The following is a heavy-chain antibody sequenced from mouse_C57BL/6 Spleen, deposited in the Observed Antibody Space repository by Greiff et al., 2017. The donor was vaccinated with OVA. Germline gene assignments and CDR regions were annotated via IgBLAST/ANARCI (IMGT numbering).Heavy chain of an antibody. D-gene: IGHD1-1*01. CDR3: TRSATVLAFDY. V-gene: IGHV1-15*01. CDR2: IDPETGGT. CDR1: GYTFTDYE. J-gene: IGHJ2*01. Sequence: QVQLQQSGAELVRPGASVTLSCKASGYTFTDYEMHWVKQTPVHGLEWIGAIDPETGGTAYNQKFKGKAILTADKSSSTAYMELRSLTSEDSAVYYCTRSATVLAFDYWGQGTTLTVSS.